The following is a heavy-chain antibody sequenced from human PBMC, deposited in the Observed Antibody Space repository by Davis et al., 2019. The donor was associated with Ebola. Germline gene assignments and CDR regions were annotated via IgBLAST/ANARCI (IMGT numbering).Heavy chain of an antibody. Sequence: GESLKISCSASGFTFGRFALHWVRQAPGKGLEWVAFIRYDGSNKYYADSVKGRFTISRDNSKNTLYLQMSSLRAEDTAVYYCVKDKRDGYNPFDYWGQGTLVTVSS. D-gene: IGHD5-24*01. V-gene: IGHV3-30*02. CDR2: IRYDGSNK. CDR3: VKDKRDGYNPFDY. CDR1: GFTFGRFA. J-gene: IGHJ4*02.